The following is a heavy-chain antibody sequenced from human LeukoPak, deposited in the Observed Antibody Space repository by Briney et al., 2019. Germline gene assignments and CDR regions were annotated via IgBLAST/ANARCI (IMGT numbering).Heavy chain of an antibody. CDR1: GFTFSSYA. V-gene: IGHV3-23*01. CDR2: ISGSGVIT. J-gene: IGHJ5*02. CDR3: AKDRIAVAGWFDP. Sequence: GGSLRLSCAASGFTFSSYAMSWVRQAPGKGLEWVSSISGSGVITYYADSVEGRFTISRDNSKNTLYLQMNSLRAEDTAVYYCAKDRIAVAGWFDPWGQGTLVTVSS. D-gene: IGHD6-19*01.